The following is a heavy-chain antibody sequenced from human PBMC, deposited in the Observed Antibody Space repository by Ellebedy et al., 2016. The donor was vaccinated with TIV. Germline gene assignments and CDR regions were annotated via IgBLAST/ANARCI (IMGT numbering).Heavy chain of an antibody. CDR3: ARATYLPLDAFDI. CDR2: IYSGGST. D-gene: IGHD2-2*01. CDR1: GFTVSSNY. V-gene: IGHV3-53*01. J-gene: IGHJ3*02. Sequence: GESLKISCAASGFTVSSNYMSWVRQAPGKGLEWVSVIYSGGSTYYADSVKGRFTISRDNSKNTLYLQMNSLRAEDTAVYYCARATYLPLDAFDIWGQGTMVTVSS.